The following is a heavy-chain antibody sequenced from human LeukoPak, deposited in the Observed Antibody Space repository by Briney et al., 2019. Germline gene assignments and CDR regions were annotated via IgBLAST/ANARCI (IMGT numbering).Heavy chain of an antibody. CDR2: IYYSGST. J-gene: IGHJ4*02. CDR3: ARAGPGAAGGVGFDS. D-gene: IGHD6-13*01. CDR1: GGSISSGDYY. V-gene: IGHV4-30-4*01. Sequence: SETLSLTCTVSGGSISSGDYYWSWIRQPPGKGLEWIGYIYYSGSTYYNPSLKSRVTISVDTSKNQFSLKLSSVTAADTAVYYCARAGPGAAGGVGFDSWGQRTLVTVSS.